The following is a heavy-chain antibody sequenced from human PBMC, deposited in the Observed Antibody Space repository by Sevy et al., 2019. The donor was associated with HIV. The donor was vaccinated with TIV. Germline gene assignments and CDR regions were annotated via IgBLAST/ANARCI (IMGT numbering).Heavy chain of an antibody. D-gene: IGHD1-26*01. CDR1: GGSITSLY. V-gene: IGHV4-59*08. CDR2: IYYNGHI. J-gene: IGHJ4*02. Sequence: SETLSLTCTVSGGSITSLYWNWIRQPPGKGLEWIANIYYNGHIKYNPSLKSRVTLTLDTSKNQCSLRLSSVTAADTAMYYCAGENAWGRGYSWGQGTLVTVS. CDR3: AGENAWGRGYS.